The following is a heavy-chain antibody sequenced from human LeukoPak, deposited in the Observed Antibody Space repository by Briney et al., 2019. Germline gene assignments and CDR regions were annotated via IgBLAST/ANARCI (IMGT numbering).Heavy chain of an antibody. CDR1: GGSISSYY. V-gene: IGHV4-4*07. J-gene: IGHJ3*02. CDR2: IYTSGST. CDR3: ARAGLYYDTEWYAAHDAFDI. Sequence: SETLSLTCTVSGGSISSYYWSWIRQPAGKGLEWIGRIYTSGSTNYNPSLKSRVTMSVDTSKNQFSLKLSSVTAADTAVYYCARAGLYYDTEWYAAHDAFDIWGQGTMVTVSS. D-gene: IGHD3-22*01.